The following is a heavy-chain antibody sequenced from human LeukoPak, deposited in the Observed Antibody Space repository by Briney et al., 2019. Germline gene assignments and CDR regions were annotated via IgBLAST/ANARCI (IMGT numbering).Heavy chain of an antibody. J-gene: IGHJ4*02. Sequence: ASVKVSCKASGYTFTGYYMHWVRQAPGQGLEWMGWINPNSGGTNYAQKFQGRVTTTRDTSISTAYMELSRLRSDDTAVYYCARGPYGDYSYYFDYWGQGTLVTISS. D-gene: IGHD4-17*01. CDR2: INPNSGGT. V-gene: IGHV1-2*02. CDR3: ARGPYGDYSYYFDY. CDR1: GYTFTGYY.